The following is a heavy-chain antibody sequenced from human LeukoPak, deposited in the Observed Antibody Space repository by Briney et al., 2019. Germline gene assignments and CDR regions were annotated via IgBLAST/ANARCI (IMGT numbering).Heavy chain of an antibody. J-gene: IGHJ4*02. CDR2: IGYSAGDT. D-gene: IGHD4-17*01. V-gene: IGHV3-23*01. CDR1: GFTVSSYA. CDR3: AKDDDGHHHGVDH. Sequence: GGSLRLSCAASGFTVSSYAMTWVRQAPGKGLEWVSAIGYSAGDTYYANSVKGRFTISRDNSMNTLYLQMSSLRADDTALYYCAKDDDGHHHGVDHWGQGTLVTVSS.